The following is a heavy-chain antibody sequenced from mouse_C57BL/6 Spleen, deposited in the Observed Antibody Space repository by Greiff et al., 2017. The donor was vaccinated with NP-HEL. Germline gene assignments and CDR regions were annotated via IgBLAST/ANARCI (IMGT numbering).Heavy chain of an antibody. CDR1: GYAFSSSW. J-gene: IGHJ2*01. D-gene: IGHD1-1*01. V-gene: IGHV1-82*01. Sequence: QVQLQQSGPELVKPGASVKISCKASGYAFSSSWMNWVKQRPGTGLEWIGRIYPGGGDTNYNGKFKGKATLTADKSSSTAYIQLSSLTSEYSAVYVCARVGSGSGYWGQGTTLTVSS. CDR2: IYPGGGDT. CDR3: ARVGSGSGY.